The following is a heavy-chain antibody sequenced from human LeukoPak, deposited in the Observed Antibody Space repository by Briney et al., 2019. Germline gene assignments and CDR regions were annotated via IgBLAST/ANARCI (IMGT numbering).Heavy chain of an antibody. CDR1: GYTFTGYY. J-gene: IGHJ4*02. CDR3: ARSGIAVAGKIFDY. D-gene: IGHD6-19*01. Sequence: ASVKVSCKASGYTFTGYYMHWVRQAPGQGLEWMGWISAYNGNTNYAQKLQGRVTITTDTSTSTAYMELRSLRSDDTAVYYCARSGIAVAGKIFDYWGQGTLVTVSS. V-gene: IGHV1-18*04. CDR2: ISAYNGNT.